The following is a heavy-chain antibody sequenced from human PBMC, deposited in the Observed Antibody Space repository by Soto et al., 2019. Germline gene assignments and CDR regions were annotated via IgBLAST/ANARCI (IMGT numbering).Heavy chain of an antibody. CDR3: AKKESVERTVYDFWSGYYSHYFDY. V-gene: IGHV3-23*01. J-gene: IGHJ4*02. CDR2: ISGSGGST. CDR1: GFTFSSYV. D-gene: IGHD3-3*01. Sequence: PGGSLRLSCAASGFTFSSYVMSWVRQAPGKGLEWVSAISGSGGSTYYADSVKGRFTISRDNSKNTLYLQMNSLRAEDTAVYYCAKKESVERTVYDFWSGYYSHYFDYWGQGTLVTVSS.